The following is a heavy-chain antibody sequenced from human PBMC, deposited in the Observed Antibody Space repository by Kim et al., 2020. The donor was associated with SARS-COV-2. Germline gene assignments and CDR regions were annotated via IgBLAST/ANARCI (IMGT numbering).Heavy chain of an antibody. J-gene: IGHJ6*02. D-gene: IGHD3-9*01. CDR3: ARRGGDWLFYYYYGMDV. V-gene: IGHV3-30*01. Sequence: KGRFTISRHNSKNTLYLQMNSLRAEDTAVYYCARRGGDWLFYYYYGMDVWGQGTTVTVSS.